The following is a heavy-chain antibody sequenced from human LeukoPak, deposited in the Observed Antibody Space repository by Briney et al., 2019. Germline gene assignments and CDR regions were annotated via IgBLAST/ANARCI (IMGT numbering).Heavy chain of an antibody. V-gene: IGHV4-38-2*02. Sequence: SETLSLTCSVSGFSITTGYYWAWIRQPPGKGLEWIGTIFRIGSSYFNPSLKSRVTISVDTSKNQFSLKLSSVTAADTALYYCARESIMIVGGDYFDYWGQGTLVTVSS. CDR2: IFRIGSS. CDR3: ARESIMIVGGDYFDY. D-gene: IGHD3-22*01. J-gene: IGHJ4*02. CDR1: GFSITTGYY.